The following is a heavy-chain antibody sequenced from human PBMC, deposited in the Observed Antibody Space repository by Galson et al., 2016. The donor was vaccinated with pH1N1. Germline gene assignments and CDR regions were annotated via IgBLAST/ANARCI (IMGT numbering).Heavy chain of an antibody. CDR2: IFPGDSDT. Sequence: QSGAEVKKPGESLKISCKASGYSFTDYWIGWVRQMTGKGLGWMGIIFPGDSDTRYSPSFQGQVTISADKSINTAYLQWSSLKASDTAIYYCARLRGSDFDPRGQGTLVTVST. V-gene: IGHV5-51*03. J-gene: IGHJ5*02. CDR1: GYSFTDYW. D-gene: IGHD1-26*01. CDR3: ARLRGSDFDP.